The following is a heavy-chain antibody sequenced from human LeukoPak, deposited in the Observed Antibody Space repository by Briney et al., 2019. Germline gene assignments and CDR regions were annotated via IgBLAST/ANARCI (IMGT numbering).Heavy chain of an antibody. Sequence: GGSLRLSCAASGFTFSSYSMNWVRQAPGKGLEWVSYISSSSSTIYYADSVKGRFTISRDNAKNSLYLQMNSLRAEDTAVYYYARDDYGGNSGSFDYWGQGTLVTVSS. CDR2: ISSSSSTI. CDR3: ARDDYGGNSGSFDY. J-gene: IGHJ4*02. V-gene: IGHV3-48*04. CDR1: GFTFSSYS. D-gene: IGHD4-23*01.